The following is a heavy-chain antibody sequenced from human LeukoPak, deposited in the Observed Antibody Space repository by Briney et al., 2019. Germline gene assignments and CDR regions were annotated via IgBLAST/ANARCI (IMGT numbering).Heavy chain of an antibody. D-gene: IGHD3-22*01. CDR2: INPNSGGT. CDR3: ARNYYYDTSGHYSFDY. CDR1: GYTFTGYY. Sequence: ASVKVSCKASGYTFTGYYMHWVRQAPGQGLEWMGWINPNSGGTNYAQKFQGRVTMTRDTSISTAYMELSRLRSDDTAVYYCARNYYYDTSGHYSFDYWGQGTLVTVSS. V-gene: IGHV1-2*02. J-gene: IGHJ4*02.